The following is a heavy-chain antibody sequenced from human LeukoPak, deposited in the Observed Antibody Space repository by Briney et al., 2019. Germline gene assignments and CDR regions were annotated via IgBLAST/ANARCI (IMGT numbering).Heavy chain of an antibody. D-gene: IGHD5-18*01. V-gene: IGHV3-9*01. CDR1: GFTFDDYA. J-gene: IGHJ4*02. CDR2: ISWNSGII. Sequence: GRSLRLSCAASGFTFDDYAMHWVRQAPGKGLEWVSGISWNSGIIGYADSVKGRFTTSRDNAKNSLYLQMNSLRPEDTALYYCTKDSVAMVTTSDYWGQGTLVTVSS. CDR3: TKDSVAMVTTSDY.